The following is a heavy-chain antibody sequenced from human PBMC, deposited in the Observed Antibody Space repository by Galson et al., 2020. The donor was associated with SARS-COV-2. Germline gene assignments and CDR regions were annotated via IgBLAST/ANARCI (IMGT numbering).Heavy chain of an antibody. V-gene: IGHV4-31*03. J-gene: IGHJ4*02. D-gene: IGHD1-26*01. CDR1: GDSITFGGYY. Sequence: SETLSLTCTVSGDSITFGGYYWSWIRQHPGKGLEWIGYIHYRGSTYYNPSLQSRIAISVDTSKNQFSLKVTSVTAADTAVYYCARSVGASPEYFFESWGQGALVTVSS. CDR2: IHYRGST. CDR3: ARSVGASPEYFFES.